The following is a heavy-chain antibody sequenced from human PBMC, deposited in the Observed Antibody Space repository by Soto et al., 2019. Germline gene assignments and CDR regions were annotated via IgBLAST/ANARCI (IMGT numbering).Heavy chain of an antibody. Sequence: SETLSLTCAVYGGSFSGYYWSWIRQPPGKGLEWIGEINHSGSTNYNPSLKSRVTISVDTSKNQFSLKLSSVTAADTAVYYCARGLGGYDDYWGQGTLVTSPQ. CDR3: ARGLGGYDDY. CDR2: INHSGST. V-gene: IGHV4-34*01. J-gene: IGHJ4*02. CDR1: GGSFSGYY. D-gene: IGHD5-12*01.